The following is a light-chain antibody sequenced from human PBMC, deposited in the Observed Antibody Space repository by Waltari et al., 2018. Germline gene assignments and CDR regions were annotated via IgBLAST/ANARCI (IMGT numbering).Light chain of an antibody. Sequence: DVQLTHSPSTLSASVGDRVTITCRASESVKHNLAWYQHQPGKAPKVLVHKASRLDNGVPSRFSGSGYGTEFTLTISSLEPDDCATYCCHQYNTLPLTFGGGTKVEIK. CDR3: HQYNTLPLT. CDR2: KAS. V-gene: IGKV1-5*03. J-gene: IGKJ4*01. CDR1: ESVKHN.